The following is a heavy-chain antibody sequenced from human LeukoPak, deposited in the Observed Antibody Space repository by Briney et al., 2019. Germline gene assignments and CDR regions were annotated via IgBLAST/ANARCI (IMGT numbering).Heavy chain of an antibody. CDR2: IDGGSSAI. J-gene: IGHJ4*02. Sequence: QTSETLSLTCTVSGGSITSYYWGWVRQAPGKGLEWVSHIDGGSSAIYYADSVKGRFTISRDNARNSLYLQMNSLRGEDTGVYYCARDSGRGGSCDYWGQGTLVTVSS. CDR1: GGSITSYY. CDR3: ARDSGRGGSCDY. D-gene: IGHD2-15*01. V-gene: IGHV3-48*01.